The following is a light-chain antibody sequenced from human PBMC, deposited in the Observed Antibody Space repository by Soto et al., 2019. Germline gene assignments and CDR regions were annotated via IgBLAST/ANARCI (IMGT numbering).Light chain of an antibody. V-gene: IGLV2-11*01. CDR2: TVT. CDR3: CSYAGSSSYV. Sequence: QSALTQPRSLSGSPGQSVTISCTGTSSDVGGYNYVSWYQQHPGKAPKLMIYTVTKRPSGVPDRFSGSKSDNTASLTISGLQADDEADYYCCSYAGSSSYVFGTGTKVTV. CDR1: SSDVGGYNY. J-gene: IGLJ1*01.